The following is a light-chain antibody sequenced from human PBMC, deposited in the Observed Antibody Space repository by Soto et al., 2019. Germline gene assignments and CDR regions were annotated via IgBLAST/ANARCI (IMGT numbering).Light chain of an antibody. CDR1: SSDVGDYNY. CDR3: SSYAGSNSPAVV. Sequence: QSVLTQPPSASGSPGQSVTISCTGTSSDVGDYNYLSCYQQHPGKAPYLMIYEVSKRPSGVPDRFSGSKSGNTASLTVSGLQAGDEADYYCSSYAGSNSPAVVFGGGTKLTVL. CDR2: EVS. V-gene: IGLV2-8*01. J-gene: IGLJ2*01.